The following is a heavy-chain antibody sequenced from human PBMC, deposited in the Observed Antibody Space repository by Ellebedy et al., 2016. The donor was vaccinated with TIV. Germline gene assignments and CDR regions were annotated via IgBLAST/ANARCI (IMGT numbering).Heavy chain of an antibody. J-gene: IGHJ4*02. V-gene: IGHV6-1*01. D-gene: IGHD3/OR15-3a*01. CDR1: GDLLSSDTAA. CDR3: ARVNDLWTGYPFDS. CDR2: TYYRSKWHN. Sequence: SQTLSLTXAVSGDLLSSDTAAWDWLRPSPSAGLEWLGRTYYRSKWHNVYGLAVKSRITVHPDTSKNQIALQLHSVTPEDTAVYYCARVNDLWTGYPFDSWGQGTQVTVSS.